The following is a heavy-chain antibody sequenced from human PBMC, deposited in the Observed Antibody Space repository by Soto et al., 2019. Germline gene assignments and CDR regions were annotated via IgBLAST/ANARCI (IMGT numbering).Heavy chain of an antibody. J-gene: IGHJ4*02. CDR3: AADDTSAYYYY. V-gene: IGHV1-58*01. Sequence: SVKVSCKASGFTFSSSAVQWVRQARGQRLEWIGWIVVGSGNTNYAQELQERVTIARDMSTSTAYMELSSLRSEDTAAYYCAADDTSAYYYYWGQGTLVTVSS. D-gene: IGHD3-22*01. CDR1: GFTFSSSA. CDR2: IVVGSGNT.